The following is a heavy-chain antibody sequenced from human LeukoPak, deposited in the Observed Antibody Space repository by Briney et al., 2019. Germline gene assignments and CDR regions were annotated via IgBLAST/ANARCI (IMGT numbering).Heavy chain of an antibody. J-gene: IGHJ4*02. CDR1: GGSISSYY. V-gene: IGHV4-59*01. CDR3: ARDEAVAGLDY. Sequence: SETLSLTCTASGGSISSYYWSWIRQPPGKGLEWIGYIYYSGSTNYNPSLKSRVTISVDTSKNQFSLKLSSVTAADTAVYYCARDEAVAGLDYWGQGTLVTVFS. D-gene: IGHD6-19*01. CDR2: IYYSGST.